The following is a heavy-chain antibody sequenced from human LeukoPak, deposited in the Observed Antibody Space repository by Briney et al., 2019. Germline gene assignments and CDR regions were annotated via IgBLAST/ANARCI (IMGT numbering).Heavy chain of an antibody. CDR3: ARLEYDFWSGYPGPADY. CDR2: INAGNGNT. Sequence: ASVKVSCKASGYTFTSYAMHWVRQAPGQRLEWMGWINAGNGNTKYSQKFQGRVTMTTDTSTSTAYMELRSLRSDDTAVYYCARLEYDFWSGYPGPADYWGQGTLVTVSS. J-gene: IGHJ4*02. V-gene: IGHV1-3*01. CDR1: GYTFTSYA. D-gene: IGHD3-3*01.